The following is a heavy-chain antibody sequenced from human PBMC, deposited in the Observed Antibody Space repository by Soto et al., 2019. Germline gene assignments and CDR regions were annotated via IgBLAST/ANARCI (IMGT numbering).Heavy chain of an antibody. J-gene: IGHJ4*02. V-gene: IGHV4-34*01. D-gene: IGHD3-10*01. Sequence: PSETLSLTCTVYGGSFSSFYWTWIRQSPGKGLEWIGEIHHSGTTKYNPSLKSRVTISVDTPKNQFSLELSSVTAADTALYYCGRYGSGTFYNVYSFDFWSQGSLVTVSS. CDR2: IHHSGTT. CDR3: GRYGSGTFYNVYSFDF. CDR1: GGSFSSFY.